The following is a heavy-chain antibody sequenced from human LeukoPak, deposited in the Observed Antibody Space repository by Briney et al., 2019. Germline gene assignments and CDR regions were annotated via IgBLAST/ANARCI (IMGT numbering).Heavy chain of an antibody. CDR1: GGSFSRYY. J-gene: IGHJ4*03. D-gene: IGHD5-24*01. V-gene: IGHV4-34*01. CDR3: ARGATISETGYFDF. CDR2: IDHRGDT. Sequence: SETLSLTCAVYGGSFSRYYWSWIRQSPGKGLERIAEIDHRGDTNYNPSVKSRVTISVDTSKNQFSLKVRSLSAADTAVYYCARGATISETGYFDFWGQGTLVTVSS.